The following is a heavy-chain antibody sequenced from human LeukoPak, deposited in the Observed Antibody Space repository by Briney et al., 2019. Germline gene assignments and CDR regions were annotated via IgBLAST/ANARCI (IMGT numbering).Heavy chain of an antibody. Sequence: SVKVSCKASGGTFSSYAISWVRQAPGQGLEWMGRIIPILGIANYAQKFQGRVTITADKSTSTAYMELSSLRSEDTAVYYCARAARKYDLWSGQHEEIYYYYGMDVWGQGTTVTVSS. J-gene: IGHJ6*02. D-gene: IGHD3-3*01. V-gene: IGHV1-69*04. CDR1: GGTFSSYA. CDR3: ARAARKYDLWSGQHEEIYYYYGMDV. CDR2: IIPILGIA.